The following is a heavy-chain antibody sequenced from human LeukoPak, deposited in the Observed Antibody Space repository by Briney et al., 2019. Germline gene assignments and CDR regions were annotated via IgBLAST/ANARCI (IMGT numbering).Heavy chain of an antibody. D-gene: IGHD2-8*01. CDR1: GFTFSSYA. Sequence: GGSLRLSCAASGFTFSSYAMYWVRQAPGKGLEYVSAISSDGGSTYYANPVKGRFTIFRDNSKNTLYLQMGSLRAEDMAVYYCARSPYESYYYYMDVWGKRTTVTVSS. J-gene: IGHJ6*03. CDR2: ISSDGGST. CDR3: ARSPYESYYYYMDV. V-gene: IGHV3-64*01.